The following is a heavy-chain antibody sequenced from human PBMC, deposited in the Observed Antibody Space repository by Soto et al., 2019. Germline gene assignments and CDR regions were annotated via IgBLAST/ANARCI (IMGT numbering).Heavy chain of an antibody. CDR2: ISGSGGST. J-gene: IGHJ4*02. D-gene: IGHD1-26*01. V-gene: IGHV3-23*01. CDR3: ARRGSGSYYDY. CDR1: GFTFSSYA. Sequence: VQLLESGGGLVQPGGSLRLSCAASGFTFSSYAMRWVRQAPGKGLEWVSAISGSGGSTYYADSVKGRFTISRDNSKNTLYLQMNSLRAEDTAVYYSARRGSGSYYDYWGQGTLVTVSS.